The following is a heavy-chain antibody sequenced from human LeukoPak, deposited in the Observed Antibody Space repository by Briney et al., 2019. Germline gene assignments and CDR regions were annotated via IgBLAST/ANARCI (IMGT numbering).Heavy chain of an antibody. J-gene: IGHJ4*02. V-gene: IGHV3-23*01. CDR2: ISGSGGST. D-gene: IGHD1-14*01. CDR3: AKGKNRVVDY. Sequence: GGSLRLSCAASGFTFSSYAMSWVRQSPGKGLEGVSAISGSGGSTYYADSVKGRFTISRDNSKNTLYLLMNSLRAEDTAVYYCAKGKNRVVDYWGQGTLVTVSS. CDR1: GFTFSSYA.